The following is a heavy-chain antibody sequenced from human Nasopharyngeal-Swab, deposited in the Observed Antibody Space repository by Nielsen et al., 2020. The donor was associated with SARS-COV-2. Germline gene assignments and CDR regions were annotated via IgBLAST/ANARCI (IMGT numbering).Heavy chain of an antibody. Sequence: GESLKISCAASGFTFSSYSMNWVRQAPGKGLEWVSSISSSSSYIYYADSVKGRFTISRDNAKNSLYLQMNNLRAEDTAVYYCARGGWEGIAAADTRVYWGQGTLVTVSS. CDR3: ARGGWEGIAAADTRVY. CDR2: ISSSSSYI. D-gene: IGHD6-13*01. CDR1: GFTFSSYS. J-gene: IGHJ4*02. V-gene: IGHV3-21*01.